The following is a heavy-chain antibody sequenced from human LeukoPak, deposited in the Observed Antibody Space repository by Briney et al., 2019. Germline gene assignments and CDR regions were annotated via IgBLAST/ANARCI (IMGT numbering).Heavy chain of an antibody. D-gene: IGHD6-13*01. J-gene: IGHJ6*03. CDR1: GYTFTSYG. V-gene: IGHV1-2*02. CDR3: ARVAAAGTRYYYYMDV. CDR2: INPNSGGT. Sequence: ASVKVSCKASGYTFTSYGISWVRQAPGQGLEWMGWINPNSGGTNYAQKFQGRVTMTRDTSISTAYMELSRLRSDDTAVYYCARVAAAGTRYYYYMDVWGKGTTVTVSS.